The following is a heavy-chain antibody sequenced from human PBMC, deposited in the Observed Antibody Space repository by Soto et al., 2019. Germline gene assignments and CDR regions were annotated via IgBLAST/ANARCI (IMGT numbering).Heavy chain of an antibody. CDR2: IYPGDSDT. D-gene: IGHD3-22*01. CDR1: GYSFTSYW. CDR3: ARGGYYYDSSGYYHTPFDY. Sequence: PGESLKISCKGSGYSFTSYWIGRVRQMPGKGLEWMGIIYPGDSDTRYSPSFQGQVTISADKSISTAYLQWSSLKASDTAMYYCARGGYYYDSSGYYHTPFDYWGQGTLVTVSS. J-gene: IGHJ4*02. V-gene: IGHV5-51*01.